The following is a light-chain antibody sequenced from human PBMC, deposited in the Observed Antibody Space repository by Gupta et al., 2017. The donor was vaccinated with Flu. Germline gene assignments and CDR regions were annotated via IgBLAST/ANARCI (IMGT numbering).Light chain of an antibody. J-gene: IGLJ2*01. CDR2: SNN. Sequence: QSVLTQPPSASGTPGQRVTISCSGRSSNIGSNTVNWYQQLPGTAANLLIYSNNHRPPGVPDHCSAAKSAATAALPISGLQHADEADDYCAAGDDSLNGLVVFGGGTKLTVL. CDR1: SSNIGSNT. CDR3: AAGDDSLNGLVV. V-gene: IGLV1-44*01.